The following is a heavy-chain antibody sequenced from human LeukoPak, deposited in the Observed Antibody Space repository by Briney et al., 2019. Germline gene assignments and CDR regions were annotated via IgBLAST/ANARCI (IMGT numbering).Heavy chain of an antibody. V-gene: IGHV3-15*01. CDR3: TRDGYCSKFDY. CDR1: GFTFSNAW. Sequence: GGPLRLSCAASGFTFSNAWMTWVRQAPGKGLEWVGRIKSKANGRTTDYAAPVKGRFTISRDDSKNTLYLQMNSLKTEDTAIYYCTRDGYCSKFDYWGQGTLVTVSS. CDR2: IKSKANGRTT. J-gene: IGHJ4*02. D-gene: IGHD3-22*01.